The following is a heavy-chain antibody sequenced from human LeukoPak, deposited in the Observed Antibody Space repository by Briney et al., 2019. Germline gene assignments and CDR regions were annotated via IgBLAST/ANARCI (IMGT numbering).Heavy chain of an antibody. Sequence: GGSLRLSCAASGFTFSSYGMHWVRQAPGKGLEWVAVIWYDGSNKYYADSVKGPFTISRDNSKNALYLQMNSLRAEDTAVYYCASGSYYAFNYWGQGTLVTVSS. CDR3: ASGSYYAFNY. CDR1: GFTFSSYG. V-gene: IGHV3-33*01. CDR2: IWYDGSNK. J-gene: IGHJ4*02. D-gene: IGHD1-26*01.